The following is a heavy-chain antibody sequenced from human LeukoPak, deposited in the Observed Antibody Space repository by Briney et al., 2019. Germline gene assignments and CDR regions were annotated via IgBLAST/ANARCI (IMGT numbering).Heavy chain of an antibody. CDR1: GGSISSSSYY. CDR3: ARHGSDYDFWSGYYFLPLTNDNWFDP. V-gene: IGHV4-39*01. D-gene: IGHD3-3*01. J-gene: IGHJ5*02. Sequence: NPSETLSLTCTVSGGSISSSSYYWGWIRQPPGKGLEWIGSIYYSGSTYYNPSLKSRVTISVGTSKNQFSLKLSSVTAADTAVYYCARHGSDYDFWSGYYFLPLTNDNWFDPWGQGTLVTVSS. CDR2: IYYSGST.